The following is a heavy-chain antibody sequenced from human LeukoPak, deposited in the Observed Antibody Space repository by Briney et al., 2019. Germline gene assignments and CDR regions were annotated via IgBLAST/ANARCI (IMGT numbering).Heavy chain of an antibody. V-gene: IGHV1-46*01. CDR1: GHTFTSYY. J-gene: IGHJ3*02. CDR2: INPSGGST. D-gene: IGHD1/OR15-1a*01. Sequence: GASVKVSCKASGHTFTSYYMHWVRQAPGQGLEWMGIINPSGGSTSYAQKFQGRVTMTRDTSISTAYMELSRLRSDDTAVYYCARDKGWNMMIDAFDIWGQGTMVTVSS. CDR3: ARDKGWNMMIDAFDI.